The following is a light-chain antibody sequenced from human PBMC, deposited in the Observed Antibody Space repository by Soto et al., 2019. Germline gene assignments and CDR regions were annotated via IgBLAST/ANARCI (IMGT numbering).Light chain of an antibody. CDR2: KAS. J-gene: IGKJ5*01. Sequence: DIQMTQSPSTLSGSVGDRVTITCLASQTISSWLAWYQQKPGKAPKLLIYKASTLKSGVPSRFSGSGSGTEFTLTISSLQPDDFAVYYCQHRFDWPPNFGQGTRLEIK. CDR3: QHRFDWPPN. CDR1: QTISSW. V-gene: IGKV1-5*03.